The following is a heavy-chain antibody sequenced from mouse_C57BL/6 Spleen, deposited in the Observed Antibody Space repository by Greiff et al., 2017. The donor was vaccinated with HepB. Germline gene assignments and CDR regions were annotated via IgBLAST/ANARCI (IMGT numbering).Heavy chain of an antibody. D-gene: IGHD1-1*01. J-gene: IGHJ4*01. V-gene: IGHV5-16*01. CDR3: AREELTTPYAMDY. CDR1: GFTFSDYY. CDR2: INYDGSST. Sequence: EVKVVESEGGLVQPGSSMKLSCTASGFTFSDYYMAWVRQVPEKGLEWVANINYDGSSTYYLDSLKSRFIISRDNAKNILYLQMSSLKSEDTATYYCAREELTTPYAMDYWGQGTSVTVSS.